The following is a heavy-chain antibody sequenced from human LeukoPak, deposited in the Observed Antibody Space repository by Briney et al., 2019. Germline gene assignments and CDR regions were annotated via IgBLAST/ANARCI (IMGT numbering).Heavy chain of an antibody. CDR3: VRDRELTY. D-gene: IGHD1-26*01. V-gene: IGHV4-59*01. J-gene: IGHJ4*02. CDR1: GGSISSYY. Sequence: PSETLSLTCTVSGGSISSYYWSWIRQPPGKGLEWIGYIYYSGSTNYNPSLKSRVTISVDTSKNQFSLKLNSVTAADTAIYYCVRDRELTYWGQGTLVTVSS. CDR2: IYYSGST.